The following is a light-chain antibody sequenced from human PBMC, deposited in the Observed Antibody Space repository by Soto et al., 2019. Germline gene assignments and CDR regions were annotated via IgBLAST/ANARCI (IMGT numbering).Light chain of an antibody. CDR2: GNT. CDR3: QSYDSSLINNV. V-gene: IGLV1-40*01. Sequence: QSVLTQPPSVSGAPGQRVTISCTGSSSNIGAGYDVHWYQQLPGTAPKLLIYGNTNRPSGVPDRFSGSKSGTSASLAIPGLQAEDEADYYCQSYDSSLINNVFGTGTKLTVL. J-gene: IGLJ1*01. CDR1: SSNIGAGYD.